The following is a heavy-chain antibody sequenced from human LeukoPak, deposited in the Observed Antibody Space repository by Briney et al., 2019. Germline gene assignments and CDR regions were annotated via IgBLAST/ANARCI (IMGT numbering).Heavy chain of an antibody. CDR1: GGTFSSYA. D-gene: IGHD6-13*01. V-gene: IGHV1-69*13. CDR2: IIPIFGTA. Sequence: ASVKVSCKASGGTFSSYAISWVRQAPGQGLEWMGGIIPIFGTANYAQKFQGRVTITADESTNTAYMELSSLRSEDTAVYYCARDHKQLNRYSSWEDWFDPWGQGTLVTVSS. J-gene: IGHJ5*02. CDR3: ARDHKQLNRYSSWEDWFDP.